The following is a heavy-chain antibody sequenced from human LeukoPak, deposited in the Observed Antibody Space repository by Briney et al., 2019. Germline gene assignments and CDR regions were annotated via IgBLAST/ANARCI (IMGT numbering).Heavy chain of an antibody. D-gene: IGHD6-19*01. CDR1: GYTFTSYT. J-gene: IGHJ6*03. V-gene: IGHV1-3*03. CDR3: ARDISSGWYRINYYMDV. CDR2: INAGNGNT. Sequence: ASVKVSCKASGYTFTSYTIHWVRQAPGQRLEWMGWINAGNGNTKYSQEFQDRVTITRDTSASTAYMELSSLRSEDTAVYYCARDISSGWYRINYYMDVWGKGTTVTASS.